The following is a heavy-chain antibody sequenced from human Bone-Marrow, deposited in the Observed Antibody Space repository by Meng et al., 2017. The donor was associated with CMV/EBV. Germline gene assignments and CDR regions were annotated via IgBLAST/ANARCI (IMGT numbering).Heavy chain of an antibody. J-gene: IGHJ6*02. CDR1: GFTFSSYS. CDR3: ARQSGNPRVYYYYYGMDV. Sequence: GESLKISCAASGFTFSSYSMNWVRQAPGKGLEWVSSISSSSSYIYYADSVKGRFTISRDNAKNSLYLQMNSLRAEDTAVYYCARQSGNPRVYYYYYGMDVWGQGTTVTVSS. CDR2: ISSSSSYI. D-gene: IGHD1-26*01. V-gene: IGHV3-21*01.